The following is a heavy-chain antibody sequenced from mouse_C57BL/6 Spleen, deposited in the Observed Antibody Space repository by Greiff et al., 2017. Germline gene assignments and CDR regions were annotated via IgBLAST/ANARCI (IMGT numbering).Heavy chain of an antibody. D-gene: IGHD1-1*01. Sequence: EVKLVESGGGLVKPGGSLKLSCAASGFTFSSYAMSWVRQTPEKRLEWVATISDGGSYTYYPDNVKGRFTISRDNAKNNLYLQMSHLKSEDTAMYYCAREGGSSYSAWFAYWGQGTLVTVSA. CDR2: ISDGGSYT. J-gene: IGHJ3*01. CDR3: AREGGSSYSAWFAY. CDR1: GFTFSSYA. V-gene: IGHV5-4*01.